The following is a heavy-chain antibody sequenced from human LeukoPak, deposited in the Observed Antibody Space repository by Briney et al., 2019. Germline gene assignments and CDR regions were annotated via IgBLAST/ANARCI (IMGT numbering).Heavy chain of an antibody. D-gene: IGHD3-16*01. CDR1: GFTISGDW. CDR2: IKQDGSEK. J-gene: IGHJ5*02. Sequence: GGSLRLSCAASGFTISGDWMTCVRQAPGTGLEWVANIKQDGSEKTYVDSVKGRFTSSRDNAKNSIYLQMNSLRVEDTAIYYCARDGGTDWYDPWGQGNLVSVSS. V-gene: IGHV3-7*01. CDR3: ARDGGTDWYDP.